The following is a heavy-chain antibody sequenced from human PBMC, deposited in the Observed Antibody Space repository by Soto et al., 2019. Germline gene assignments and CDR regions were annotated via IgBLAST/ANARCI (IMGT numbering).Heavy chain of an antibody. D-gene: IGHD2-8*02. V-gene: IGHV3-33*06. Sequence: QVQLVESGGGVVQPGRSLRLSCAASGFPLSSYGMHWVRQAPGKGLEWVALIWYDGGNKYYADSVKGRFTISRDNYKNTMDLQMNSLRAEDTAVYHCANDSAGGGWATGGFDNWAQGTLVTVSS. CDR1: GFPLSSYG. J-gene: IGHJ4*02. CDR2: IWYDGGNK. CDR3: ANDSAGGGWATGGFDN.